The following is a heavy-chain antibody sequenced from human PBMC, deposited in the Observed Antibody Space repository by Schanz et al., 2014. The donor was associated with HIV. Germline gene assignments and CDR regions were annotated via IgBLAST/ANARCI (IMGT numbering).Heavy chain of an antibody. CDR2: ISWNSGSI. V-gene: IGHV3-9*01. CDR3: AKAKSPWTFYYYGMDV. Sequence: DVQLVESGGGLVQPGGSLRLSCAASGFTFDDYAMHWVRQAPGKGLEWVSGISWNSGSIGYADSVKGRFTISRDNAKNSLYLQMNSLRAEDTALYYCAKAKSPWTFYYYGMDVWGQGTTVTVSS. CDR1: GFTFDDYA. J-gene: IGHJ6*02.